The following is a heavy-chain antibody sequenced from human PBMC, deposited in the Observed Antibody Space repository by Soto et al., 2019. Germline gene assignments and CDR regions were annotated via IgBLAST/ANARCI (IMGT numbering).Heavy chain of an antibody. Sequence: GGSLRLSCAASGFPFSNAWMNWVRPAPGKGLEWVGFIRSNNYGGTTEYAASVKDRFSISRDDSKSIAYLQLNSLKTEDTAMYYCTRVWRSSGWYGWGQGTQVTVPQ. J-gene: IGHJ4*02. CDR3: TRVWRSSGWYG. V-gene: IGHV3-49*04. CDR2: IRSNNYGGTT. CDR1: GFPFSNAW. D-gene: IGHD6-19*01.